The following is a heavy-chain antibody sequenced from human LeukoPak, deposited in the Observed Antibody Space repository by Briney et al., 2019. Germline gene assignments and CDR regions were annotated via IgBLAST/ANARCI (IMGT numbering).Heavy chain of an antibody. Sequence: SETLSLTCTVSGGSISSYYWSWIRQPPGKGLEWIGYIYYSGSTNYNPSLKSRVTISVDTSKNQFSLKLSSVTAADTAVYYCARHPVGAWTTFYYLDYWGQGTLVTVSS. CDR2: IYYSGST. CDR3: ARHPVGAWTTFYYLDY. V-gene: IGHV4-59*08. CDR1: GGSISSYY. J-gene: IGHJ4*02. D-gene: IGHD1-1*01.